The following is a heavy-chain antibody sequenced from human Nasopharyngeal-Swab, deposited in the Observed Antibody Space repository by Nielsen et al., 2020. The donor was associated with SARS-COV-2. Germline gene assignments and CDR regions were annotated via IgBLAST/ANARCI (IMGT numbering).Heavy chain of an antibody. V-gene: IGHV4-31*03. CDR3: ARGSPTAPYYFDL. Sequence: SETLSLTCSVSGGSIIDGGFYWNWMRQHPVRGLEWIGFVYHSGSTFHNPSLKSRLTLSIDTSKNHFSLNLGSVSAADSAVYFCARGSPTAPYYFDLWGRGTLVTVSS. CDR2: VYHSGST. CDR1: GGSIIDGGFY. J-gene: IGHJ2*01.